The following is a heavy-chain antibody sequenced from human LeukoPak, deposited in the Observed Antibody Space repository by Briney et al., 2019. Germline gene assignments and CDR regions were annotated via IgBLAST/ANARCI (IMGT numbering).Heavy chain of an antibody. D-gene: IGHD5-24*01. J-gene: IGHJ4*02. CDR3: ARDHGDGYNYLNY. CDR2: IYYSGST. V-gene: IGHV4-59*06. Sequence: PSETLSLTCTVSGGSISSYYWSWIRQHPGKGLEWIGYIYYSGSTYYNPSLKSRVTISVDTSKNQFSLKLSSVTAADTAVYYCARDHGDGYNYLNYWGQGTLVTVSS. CDR1: GGSISSYY.